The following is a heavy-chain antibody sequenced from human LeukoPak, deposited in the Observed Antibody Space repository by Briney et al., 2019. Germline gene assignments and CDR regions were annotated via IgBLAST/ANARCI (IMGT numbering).Heavy chain of an antibody. CDR1: AYNSPNYG. CDR3: ALPAKGAFFYYYMEV. CDR2: ISTYNGNT. J-gene: IGHJ6*03. Sequence: ASVKVSCKASAYNSPNYGITWARQAPARGLEWMGWISTYNGNTQYAQKFQGRVTMTTDTPTKTVYMELSNLRSNDTAVYYCALPAKGAFFYYYMEVWGKGTMVTVSS. D-gene: IGHD2-2*01. V-gene: IGHV1-18*01.